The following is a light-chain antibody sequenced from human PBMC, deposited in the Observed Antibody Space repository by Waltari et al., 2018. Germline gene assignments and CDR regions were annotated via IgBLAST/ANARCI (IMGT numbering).Light chain of an antibody. CDR3: AAWDDSLSGWV. CDR1: NSTLGSNH. Sequence: QSVLTQPPSASGTPGPRVTSSCSGSNSTLGSNHIYWYQQLPGTAPRLHIYRNDQRPSGVPDRFSGSKSGTSASLAISRLRSEDEADYYCAAWDDSLSGWVFGGGTKVTVL. CDR2: RND. V-gene: IGLV1-47*01. J-gene: IGLJ3*02.